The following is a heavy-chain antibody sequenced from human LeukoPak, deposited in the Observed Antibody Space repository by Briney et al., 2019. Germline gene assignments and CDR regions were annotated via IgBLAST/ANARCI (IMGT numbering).Heavy chain of an antibody. D-gene: IGHD2-2*01. CDR1: GGSISSYY. V-gene: IGHV4-4*07. CDR2: IYTSGST. CDR3: ARDYCSSTSCYNYFDC. J-gene: IGHJ4*02. Sequence: PSETLSLTCTVSGGSISSYYWSWIRQPAGKGVEWIGRIYTSGSTNYNPSLKSRVTMSVDTSKNQFSLKLSSVTAADTAVYYCARDYCSSTSCYNYFDCWGQGTLVTVSS.